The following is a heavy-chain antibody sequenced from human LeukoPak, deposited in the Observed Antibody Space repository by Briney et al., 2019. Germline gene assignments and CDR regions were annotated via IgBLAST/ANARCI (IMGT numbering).Heavy chain of an antibody. V-gene: IGHV3-30*18. D-gene: IGHD4-17*01. CDR1: GFTFSSYG. CDR2: ISYDGSHK. Sequence: PGGSLRLSCAASGFTFSSYGMYWVRQAPGKGLEWVAVISYDGSHKYYADSVKGRFSISRDNSKNTLYLQMNSLRADDTAVYYCAKGARGDTVTSIVGLNWFDPWGQGTLVTVSS. J-gene: IGHJ5*02. CDR3: AKGARGDTVTSIVGLNWFDP.